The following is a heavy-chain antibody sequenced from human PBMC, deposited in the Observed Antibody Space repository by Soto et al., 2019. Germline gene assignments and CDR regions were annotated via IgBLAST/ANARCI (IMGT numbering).Heavy chain of an antibody. D-gene: IGHD2-8*02. V-gene: IGHV4-34*01. CDR3: ARDKITGLFDY. CDR1: GGSFSGYY. J-gene: IGHJ4*02. CDR2: INHSGIT. Sequence: QVQLQQWGAGLLKPSETLSLTCAVYGGSFSGYYWTWIRQPPRPGLEWIGEINHSGITNYNPSLKSRVTISVDTSKNQCSLKLTSVTAAYTAVYYCARDKITGLFDYWGQGTLVTVSS.